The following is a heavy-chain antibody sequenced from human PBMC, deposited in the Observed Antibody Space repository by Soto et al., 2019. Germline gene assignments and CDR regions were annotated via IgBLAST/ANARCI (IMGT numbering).Heavy chain of an antibody. CDR1: GGSISSYY. Sequence: SETLSLTCTVSGGSISSYYWSWIRQPPGKGLEWIGYIYYSGSTNYNPSLKSRVTISVDTSKNQFSLKLSSVTAADTAVYYCARDIMGANYYYYGMDVWGQGTTVTVSS. CDR2: IYYSGST. V-gene: IGHV4-59*01. CDR3: ARDIMGANYYYYGMDV. J-gene: IGHJ6*02. D-gene: IGHD2-8*01.